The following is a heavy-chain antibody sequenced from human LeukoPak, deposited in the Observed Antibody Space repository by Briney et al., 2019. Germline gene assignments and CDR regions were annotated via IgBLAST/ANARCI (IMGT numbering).Heavy chain of an antibody. V-gene: IGHV3-48*02. CDR3: ARGLTGEIDY. J-gene: IGHJ4*02. CDR1: GFTFSSYS. CDR2: ISSSSSTI. D-gene: IGHD3-9*01. Sequence: GGSLRLSCAASGFTFSSYSMNWVRQAPGKGLERVSYISSSSSTIYYADSVKGRFTISRDNAKNSLYPQMNSLRDEDTAVYYCARGLTGEIDYWGQGTLVTVSS.